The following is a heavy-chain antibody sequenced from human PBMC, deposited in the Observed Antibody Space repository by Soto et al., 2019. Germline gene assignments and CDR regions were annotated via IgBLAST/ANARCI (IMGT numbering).Heavy chain of an antibody. D-gene: IGHD3-3*01. CDR2: ISAYNGNT. V-gene: IGHV1-18*01. J-gene: IGHJ6*02. CDR1: GYTFTSYG. Sequence: ASVKVSCKASGYTFTSYGISWVRQASGQGLEWMGWISAYNGNTNYAQKLQGRVTMTTDTSTSTAYMELRSLRSDDTAVYYCARGSYDFWSGDYGMDVWGQGTTVTVSS. CDR3: ARGSYDFWSGDYGMDV.